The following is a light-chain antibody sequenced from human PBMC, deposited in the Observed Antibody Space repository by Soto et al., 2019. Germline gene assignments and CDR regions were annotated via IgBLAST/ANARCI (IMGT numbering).Light chain of an antibody. CDR3: KQSYSSQWT. J-gene: IGKJ1*01. CDR1: RSISRY. Sequence: DIQMTQSPSSLSASVGDIVNMTCRASRSISRYLSWYQQKPGKAPNLLIYSASSLQSGVPSRFSGAGSGTDFTLTIGNLHPEDFAIYYCKQSYSSQWTFGQGTKVEI. CDR2: SAS. V-gene: IGKV1-39*01.